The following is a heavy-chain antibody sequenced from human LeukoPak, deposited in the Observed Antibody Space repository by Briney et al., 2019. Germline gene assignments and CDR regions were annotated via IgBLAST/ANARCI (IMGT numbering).Heavy chain of an antibody. CDR3: ARGKYSGFDL. J-gene: IGHJ3*01. V-gene: IGHV6-1*01. D-gene: IGHD2-15*01. Sequence: SQTLSLTCAISGDSVFTNSVAWNWLRQSPSRGLEWLGRTYYRSKWTIDYAVSVRSRITINPDTSKNQFSLQLNSVTPDDTALYYCARGKYSGFDLWGQGTMVTVSS. CDR1: GDSVFTNSVA. CDR2: TYYRSKWTI.